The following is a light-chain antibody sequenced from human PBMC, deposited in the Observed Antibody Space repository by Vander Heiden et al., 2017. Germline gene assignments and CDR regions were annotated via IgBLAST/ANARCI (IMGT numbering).Light chain of an antibody. CDR2: KND. V-gene: IGLV1-44*01. CDR3: AAWDDSLNGVV. CDR1: RSNIGRNT. Sequence: QSVLTQPPSASGTPGQRVTISCSGSRSNIGRNTVTWYQQLPGTAPKRLFSKNDQRPSGVPDRFSASKSGTSASLAIIGLQSEDEADYYWAAWDDSLNGVVFGGGTKLTVL. J-gene: IGLJ3*02.